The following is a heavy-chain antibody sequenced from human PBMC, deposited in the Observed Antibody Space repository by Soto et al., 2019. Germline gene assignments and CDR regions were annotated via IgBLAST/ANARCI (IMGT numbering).Heavy chain of an antibody. D-gene: IGHD1-26*01. J-gene: IGHJ6*02. CDR2: IYYSGST. CDR3: ARRLLYRGYYYYYGMDV. V-gene: IGHV4-39*01. Sequence: SETLSLTCTVSGGSISSSSYYWGWIRQPPGKGLEWIGSIYYSGSTYYNPSLKSRVTISVDTSKNQFSLKLSSVTAADTAVYYCARRLLYRGYYYYYGMDVWGQGTTVTVCS. CDR1: GGSISSSSYY.